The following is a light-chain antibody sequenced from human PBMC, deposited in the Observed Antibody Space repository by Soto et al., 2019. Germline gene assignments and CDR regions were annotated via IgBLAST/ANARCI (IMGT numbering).Light chain of an antibody. CDR3: SSYTTHSPPVV. CDR1: SGDLGSYTY. CDR2: EVT. Sequence: QSALTQPASVSGSPGQSITISCTGTSGDLGSYTYVSWYQQYPGKAPKLLISEVTNRPSGVSNRFSGSKSGNTASPTISGLQAEDEAHYYCSSYTTHSPPVVFGGGTKLTVL. J-gene: IGLJ2*01. V-gene: IGLV2-14*01.